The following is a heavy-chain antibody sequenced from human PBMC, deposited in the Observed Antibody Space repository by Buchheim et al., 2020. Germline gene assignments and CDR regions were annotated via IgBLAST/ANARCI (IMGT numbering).Heavy chain of an antibody. Sequence: QVQLVESGGGVVQPGRSLRLSCAASGFAFSNYGMHWVRQAPGEGLEWVAVISYDGSNKYYADSVKGRFTISRDNSKNTLYLQMNSLRAEDTAVYYCAKDGGKCSGGDCYSPGNWGQGTL. J-gene: IGHJ4*02. V-gene: IGHV3-30*18. CDR3: AKDGGKCSGGDCYSPGN. CDR2: ISYDGSNK. D-gene: IGHD2-15*01. CDR1: GFAFSNYG.